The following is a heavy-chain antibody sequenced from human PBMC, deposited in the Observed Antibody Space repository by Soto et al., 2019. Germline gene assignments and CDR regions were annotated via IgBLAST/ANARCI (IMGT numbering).Heavy chain of an antibody. CDR2: ISSSSSYI. CDR1: GFTFSSYS. V-gene: IGHV3-21*01. Sequence: GGSLRLSCAASGFTFSSYSMNWVRQAPGKGLEWVPSISSSSSYIYYADSVKGRFTISRDNAKNSLYLQMNSLRAEDTAVYYCARERSSSWYRGGYMDVWGKGTTVTVSS. D-gene: IGHD6-13*01. J-gene: IGHJ6*03. CDR3: ARERSSSWYRGGYMDV.